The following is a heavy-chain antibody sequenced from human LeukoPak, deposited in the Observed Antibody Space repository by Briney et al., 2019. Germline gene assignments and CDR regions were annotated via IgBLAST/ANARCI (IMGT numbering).Heavy chain of an antibody. Sequence: GGSLRLSCAASGFTFSSYAMSWVRQAPGKGLEWVSAISGSGGSTYYADSVKGRFTISRDNSKNTLYLQMNSLRAEDTAVYYCAREIGPIQLHLWGSAFDSWGQGTLVTVSS. J-gene: IGHJ4*02. CDR2: ISGSGGST. CDR1: GFTFSSYA. D-gene: IGHD5-18*01. CDR3: AREIGPIQLHLWGSAFDS. V-gene: IGHV3-23*01.